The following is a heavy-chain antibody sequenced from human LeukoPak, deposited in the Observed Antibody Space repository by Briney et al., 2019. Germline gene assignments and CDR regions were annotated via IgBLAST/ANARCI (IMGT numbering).Heavy chain of an antibody. CDR3: ARTPFRYSSGWPPFFDY. Sequence: PGGSLRLSCAASGFAFSDYYMSWIRQAPGKGLEWISYISSSGSTIYYADSVKGRFTISRDNAKNSLYLQMNSLRAEDTAVYYCARTPFRYSSGWPPFFDYWGQGTPVTVSS. CDR2: ISSSGSTI. D-gene: IGHD6-19*01. CDR1: GFAFSDYY. J-gene: IGHJ4*02. V-gene: IGHV3-11*01.